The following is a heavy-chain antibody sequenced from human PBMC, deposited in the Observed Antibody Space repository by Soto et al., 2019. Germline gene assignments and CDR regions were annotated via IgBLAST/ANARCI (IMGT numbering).Heavy chain of an antibody. CDR2: ISGSGGST. CDR1: GFTFSSYA. V-gene: IGHV3-23*01. D-gene: IGHD6-6*01. Sequence: GGSLRLSCAASGFTFSSYAMTWVRQAPGKGLEWVSAISGSGGSTYYADSVKGRFTISRDNSKNTLYLQMNSLRAEDTAVYYCARAQSIAARPDYFDYWGQGTLVTVSS. J-gene: IGHJ4*02. CDR3: ARAQSIAARPDYFDY.